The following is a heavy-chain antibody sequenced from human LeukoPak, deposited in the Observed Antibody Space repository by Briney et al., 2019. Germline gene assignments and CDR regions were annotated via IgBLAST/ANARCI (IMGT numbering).Heavy chain of an antibody. CDR1: GFSFSRFG. V-gene: IGHV3-48*02. J-gene: IGHJ4*02. CDR2: ISSSSGAI. CDR3: AQKGGTDH. D-gene: IGHD2-15*01. Sequence: GGSLRLSCAASGFSFSRFGMNWVRQAPGKGLEWISYISSSSGAIYYADSVKGRFTISRDNAKNSLYLQMSSLRDEDTAIYYCAQKGGTDHWGQGTLVTVS.